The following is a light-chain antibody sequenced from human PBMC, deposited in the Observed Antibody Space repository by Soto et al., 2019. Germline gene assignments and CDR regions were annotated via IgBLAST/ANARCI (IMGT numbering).Light chain of an antibody. Sequence: EIVLTQSPVTLSLSPGERATLSCRASQSISKYLAWYQQKPGQAPRLLIYDASNRAAGIPARFTGSGSGTDFTLTISSLEPEDFDAYYYQQRSNWWGTFGGGTKLEIK. CDR3: QQRSNWWGT. V-gene: IGKV3-11*01. J-gene: IGKJ4*01. CDR2: DAS. CDR1: QSISKY.